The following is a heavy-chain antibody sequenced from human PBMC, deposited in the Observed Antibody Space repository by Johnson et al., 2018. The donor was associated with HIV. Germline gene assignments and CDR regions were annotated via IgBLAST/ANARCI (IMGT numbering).Heavy chain of an antibody. D-gene: IGHD2-15*01. V-gene: IGHV3-53*01. CDR3: ARDHLRRSHAFDI. CDR1: GFTVSSNY. J-gene: IGHJ3*02. Sequence: VQLVESGGGLIQPGGSLRLSCAASGFTVSSNYMSWVRKAPGKGLEWVSVIYSGGSTYYADSVKGRFTISRDNSKNTLYLQMNSLRAEDTAVYYCARDHLRRSHAFDIWGQGTMVTVSS. CDR2: IYSGGST.